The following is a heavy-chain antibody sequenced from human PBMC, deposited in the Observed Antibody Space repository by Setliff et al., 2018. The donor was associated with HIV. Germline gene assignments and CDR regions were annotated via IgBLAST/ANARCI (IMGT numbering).Heavy chain of an antibody. CDR1: SGSISSGTYY. Sequence: SETLSLTCTVSSGSISSGTYYWNWIRQHPGKGLEWIGYISSRGSTYYNPSLKSRITMSVDTSQNQVSLKLSSVTAADTAVYFCARLEKLDDISYFDYWGQGTLVTVSS. V-gene: IGHV4-31*03. CDR3: ARLEKLDDISYFDY. J-gene: IGHJ4*02. CDR2: ISSRGST. D-gene: IGHD3-3*02.